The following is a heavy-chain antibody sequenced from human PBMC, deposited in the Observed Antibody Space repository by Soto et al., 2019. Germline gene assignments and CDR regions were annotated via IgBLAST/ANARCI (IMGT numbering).Heavy chain of an antibody. CDR3: ARDSYPTRYFDWLLYWYGMDD. CDR1: GYTFTSYG. Sequence: ASVKVSCKASGYTFTSYGISWVRQAPGQGLEWMGWISAYNGNTNYAQKLQGRVTMTTDTSTSTAYMELRSLRSDDTAVYYCARDSYPTRYFDWLLYWYGMDDWGQGTTVTVSS. CDR2: ISAYNGNT. J-gene: IGHJ6*02. V-gene: IGHV1-18*01. D-gene: IGHD3-9*01.